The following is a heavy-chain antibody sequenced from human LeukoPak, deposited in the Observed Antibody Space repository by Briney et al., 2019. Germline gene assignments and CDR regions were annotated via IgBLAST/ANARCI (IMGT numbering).Heavy chain of an antibody. CDR1: GDSLISYY. CDR2: ISYSGST. Sequence: PSETLSLTCTVSGDSLISYYWSWIRQPPGKGLEWIGHISYSGSTHYNPSLKSRVTISLDTSNSQFSLRLASVSTADSAVYYCARGTFGGSLVYFDFWGQGTLVTVSS. CDR3: ARGTFGGSLVYFDF. V-gene: IGHV4-59*01. J-gene: IGHJ4*02. D-gene: IGHD3-10*01.